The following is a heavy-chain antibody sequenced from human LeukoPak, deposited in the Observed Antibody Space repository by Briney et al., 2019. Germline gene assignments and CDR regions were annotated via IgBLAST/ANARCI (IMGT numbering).Heavy chain of an antibody. CDR2: ISANDGKT. J-gene: IGHJ4*02. V-gene: IGHV1-18*01. D-gene: IGHD1-1*01. CDR1: GFVFTSYG. CDR3: ARELHVERDDY. Sequence: ASVKVCCKASGFVFTSYGFTWVRQPPGQGLEWMGWISANDGKTHYSEKHQGRVTMSTDTVTSTAYMELRSLRSDDTAVYYCARELHVERDDYWGQGTLVTVSS.